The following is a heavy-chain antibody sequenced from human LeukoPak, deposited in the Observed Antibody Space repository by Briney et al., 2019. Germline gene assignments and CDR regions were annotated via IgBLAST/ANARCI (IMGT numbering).Heavy chain of an antibody. CDR1: GFTFSSYS. CDR2: ISSSSSTI. D-gene: IGHD3-16*02. Sequence: RGCRRLSCAASGFTFSSYSMNWVRQAPGKGLEWVSYISSSSSTIYYADSVKGRFTISRDNAKNSLYLQMNSLRAEDTAVYYCARVGDYDYVWGSYRLGGAYAFDISGHGAPVSVSS. CDR3: ARVGDYDYVWGSYRLGGAYAFDI. J-gene: IGHJ3*02. V-gene: IGHV3-48*01.